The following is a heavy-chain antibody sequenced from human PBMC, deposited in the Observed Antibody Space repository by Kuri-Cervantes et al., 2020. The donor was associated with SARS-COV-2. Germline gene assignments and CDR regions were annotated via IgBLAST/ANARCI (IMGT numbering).Heavy chain of an antibody. CDR3: ARKWELDYYYYGMDV. CDR1: GYTFTSYY. CDR2: INPSGGNT. J-gene: IGHJ6*02. V-gene: IGHV1-46*01. D-gene: IGHD1-26*01. Sequence: ASVKVSCKASGYTFTSYYMHWVRQAPGQGLEWMGIINPSGGNTNYAQKLQGRVTMTTDTSTSTAYMELRSLRSDDTAVYYCARKWELDYYYYGMDVWGQGTTVTVSS.